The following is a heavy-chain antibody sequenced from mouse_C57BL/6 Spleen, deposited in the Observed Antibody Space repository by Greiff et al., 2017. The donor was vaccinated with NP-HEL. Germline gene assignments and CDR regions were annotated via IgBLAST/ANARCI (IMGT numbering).Heavy chain of an antibody. V-gene: IGHV1-69*01. D-gene: IGHD2-5*01. CDR1: GYTFTSYW. CDR3: ARSYYRNYYFDY. CDR2: IDPSDSYT. Sequence: QVQLQQPGAELVMPGASVKLSCKASGYTFTSYWMHWVKQRPGQGLEWIGEIDPSDSYTNYNQKFKGKSTLTVDKSSSTAYMQLSSLTSEDSAVYYCARSYYRNYYFDYWGQGTPLTVSA. J-gene: IGHJ2*01.